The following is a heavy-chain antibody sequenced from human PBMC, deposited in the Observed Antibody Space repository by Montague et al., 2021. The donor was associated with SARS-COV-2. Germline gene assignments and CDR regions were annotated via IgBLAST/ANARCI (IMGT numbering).Heavy chain of an antibody. D-gene: IGHD6-19*01. CDR3: AIEWGVRGKFDY. CDR2: IYTRGNT. V-gene: IGHV4-61*02. J-gene: IGHJ4*02. Sequence: TLSLTCTVSGASINNGRYYWSWIRQPAGKGPEWIGRIYTRGNTNYSPSLKSRVTISLDTSMKQISLKLSSVTAADTAIYYCAIEWGVRGKFDYWGQGIVVTVSS. CDR1: GASINNGRYY.